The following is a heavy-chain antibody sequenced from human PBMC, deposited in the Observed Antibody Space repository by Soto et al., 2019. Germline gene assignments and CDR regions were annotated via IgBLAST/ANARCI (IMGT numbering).Heavy chain of an antibody. CDR1: GFTFSSYS. CDR2: ISSSSITI. J-gene: IGHJ6*02. D-gene: IGHD3-3*01. Sequence: GGSLRLSCAASGFTFSSYSMNWVRQAPGKGLEWVSFISSSSITIYYSDFVKGRFTISRYNAKNLLYLQMNSLRDEDTVVYYCARADFWSGYSYYYGMDVWGQGTTVTVSS. CDR3: ARADFWSGYSYYYGMDV. V-gene: IGHV3-48*02.